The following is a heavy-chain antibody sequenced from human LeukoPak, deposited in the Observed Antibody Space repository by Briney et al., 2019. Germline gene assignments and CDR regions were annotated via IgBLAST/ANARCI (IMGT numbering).Heavy chain of an antibody. J-gene: IGHJ6*02. CDR3: ARGVYYGSGSYYPAWYYYYGMDV. CDR1: GGSFSGYY. D-gene: IGHD3-10*01. V-gene: IGHV4-34*01. CDR2: INHIRST. Sequence: PSETLSLTCAVYGGSFSGYYWSWIRQPPGKGLEWMGEINHIRSTNYNPSLKSRVTISVDTSKNQFSLKLSSVTAADTAVYYCARGVYYGSGSYYPAWYYYYGMDVWGQGTTVTVSS.